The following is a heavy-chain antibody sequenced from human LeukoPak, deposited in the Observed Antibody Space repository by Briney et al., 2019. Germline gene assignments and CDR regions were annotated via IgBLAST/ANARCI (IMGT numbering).Heavy chain of an antibody. J-gene: IGHJ4*02. CDR3: TRDLGDMAAGVFYDY. CDR2: ISAYSTYTGNT. Sequence: GASVKVSCKASGHSFTTFGISWVRQAPGQGLEWMGWISAYSTYTGNTNYAQKFQGRVLMTTDTSTNIAYMELRSLRSDDTAVYYCTRDLGDMAAGVFYDYWGQGTLVTVSS. CDR1: GHSFTTFG. D-gene: IGHD6-19*01. V-gene: IGHV1-18*01.